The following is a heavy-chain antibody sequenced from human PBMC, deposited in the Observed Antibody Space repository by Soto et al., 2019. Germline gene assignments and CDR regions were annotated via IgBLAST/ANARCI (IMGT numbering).Heavy chain of an antibody. CDR1: GYSFTSNW. D-gene: IGHD2-2*01. V-gene: IGHV5-51*01. CDR2: INPADSDI. J-gene: IGHJ4*02. Sequence: GESLKISCEASGYSFTSNWIGWVRQMPGKGLEWMGIINPADSDIKYSPSFQGQVTISADKSISTVYLQWSSLQASDTAMYYCARHSREEVAWTICCFDYWGQGTLVTVSS. CDR3: ARHSREEVAWTICCFDY.